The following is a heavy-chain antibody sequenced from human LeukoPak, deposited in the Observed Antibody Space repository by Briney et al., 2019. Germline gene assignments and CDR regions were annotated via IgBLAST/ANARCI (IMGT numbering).Heavy chain of an antibody. Sequence: GGSLRLSCAASGFTFSTYGMHWVRQAPGKGLEWVAVIWYDGSKKYYADSVKGRFTISRDNSKNTLYLQMNSLRAEDTAVYYCWWNYESVWFDPWGQGTLVTVSS. CDR3: WWNYESVWFDP. D-gene: IGHD1-7*01. V-gene: IGHV3-33*01. CDR1: GFTFSTYG. J-gene: IGHJ5*02. CDR2: IWYDGSKK.